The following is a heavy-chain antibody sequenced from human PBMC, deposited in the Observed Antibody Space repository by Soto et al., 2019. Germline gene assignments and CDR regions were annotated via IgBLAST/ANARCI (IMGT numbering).Heavy chain of an antibody. CDR3: AGQGSWPYYYYGLDV. D-gene: IGHD1-26*01. J-gene: IGHJ6*02. Sequence: QVQLVQSGPEVRKPGASVKVSCEASGYTFTTSGISWVRQVPGQGLEWMGWISTYNGDTNSAQNFQGRVLMTADTSTGTAYMELMSLKSDDTAVYYCAGQGSWPYYYYGLDVWGQVTTVTVSS. CDR1: GYTFTTSG. CDR2: ISTYNGDT. V-gene: IGHV1-18*01.